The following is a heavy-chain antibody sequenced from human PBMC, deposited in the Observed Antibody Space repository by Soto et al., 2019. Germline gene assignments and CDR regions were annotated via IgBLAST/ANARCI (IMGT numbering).Heavy chain of an antibody. V-gene: IGHV1-69*01. CDR1: GDTFSNYA. D-gene: IGHD6-6*01. CDR2: IIPVFATP. CDR3: LREDRSSDY. J-gene: IGHJ4*02. Sequence: QVQLVQSGAEVKMPGSSVKVSCTASGDTFSNYAISWARQAPGQGLEWMGGIIPVFATPHYAQRFQGRVSITADDSTRTVYMELSSLVSDDPAVYYCLREDRSSDYWGQGTLVIVSS.